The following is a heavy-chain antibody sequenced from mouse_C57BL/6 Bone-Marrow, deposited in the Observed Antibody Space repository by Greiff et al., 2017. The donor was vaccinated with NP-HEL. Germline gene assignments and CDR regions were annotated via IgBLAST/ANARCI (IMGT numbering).Heavy chain of an antibody. Sequence: VQVVESGAELARPGASVKLSCKASGYTFTSYGISWVKQRTGQGLEWIGEIYPRSGNTYYNEKFKGKATLTADKSSSTAYMELRSLTSEDSAVYFCAREDYSPWFAYWGQGTLVTVSA. J-gene: IGHJ3*01. D-gene: IGHD2-12*01. CDR2: IYPRSGNT. CDR3: AREDYSPWFAY. CDR1: GYTFTSYG. V-gene: IGHV1-81*01.